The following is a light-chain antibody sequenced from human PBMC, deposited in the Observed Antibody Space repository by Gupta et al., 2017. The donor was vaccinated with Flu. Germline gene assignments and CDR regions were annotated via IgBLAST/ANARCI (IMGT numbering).Light chain of an antibody. CDR1: NSDIGINY. Sequence: RVTISWSGSNSDIGINYVYWYQQLPGTAPKLLIYRNNQRPSGVPDRFSGSKAGTSASRAISGLRSEDEAEYYCATWDDSVSGWVFGGGTKLTVL. CDR2: RNN. V-gene: IGLV1-47*01. CDR3: ATWDDSVSGWV. J-gene: IGLJ3*02.